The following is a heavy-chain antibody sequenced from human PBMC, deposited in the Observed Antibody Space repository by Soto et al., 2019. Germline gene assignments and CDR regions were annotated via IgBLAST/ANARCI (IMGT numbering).Heavy chain of an antibody. CDR2: TYYRSKWSN. CDR1: GDSVSRNIVA. CDR3: ARDSPGYGDYVLFDY. Sequence: SQALSLTCAISGDSVSRNIVAWNWIRQSPSRGLEWLGRTYYRSKWSNDYAVSVESRITINPDTSKNQFSLQLDSVTPEDTAVYYCARDSPGYGDYVLFDYWGQGTRVTVSS. V-gene: IGHV6-1*01. D-gene: IGHD4-17*01. J-gene: IGHJ4*02.